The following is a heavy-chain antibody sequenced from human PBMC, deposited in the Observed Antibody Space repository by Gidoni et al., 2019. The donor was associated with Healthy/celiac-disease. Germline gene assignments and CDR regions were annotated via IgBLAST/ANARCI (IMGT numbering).Heavy chain of an antibody. CDR3: AKDVSGFGVAALFYY. Sequence: QVQLVESGGGVVQPGRSLRLSCAASGFTFSSYGMHWVRQAPGKGLEWVAVISYDGSNKYYADSVKGRFTISRDNSKNTLYLQMNSLRAEDTAVYYCAKDVSGFGVAALFYYWGQGTLVTVSS. CDR1: GFTFSSYG. CDR2: ISYDGSNK. D-gene: IGHD6-13*01. J-gene: IGHJ4*02. V-gene: IGHV3-30*18.